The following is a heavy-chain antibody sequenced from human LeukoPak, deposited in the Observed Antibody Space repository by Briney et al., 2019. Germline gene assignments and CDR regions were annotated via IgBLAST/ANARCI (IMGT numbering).Heavy chain of an antibody. Sequence: PSETLSLTCAVSGYSISSGYYWGWIRQPPGKGLEWIGSIYHSGSTYYNPSLKSRVTISVDTSKNQFSLKLSSVTAADTAVYYCARHALLTFGGVFVPPLIYWGQGTLVTVSS. CDR3: ARHALLTFGGVFVPPLIY. V-gene: IGHV4-38-2*01. CDR2: IYHSGST. D-gene: IGHD3-16*02. CDR1: GYSISSGYY. J-gene: IGHJ4*02.